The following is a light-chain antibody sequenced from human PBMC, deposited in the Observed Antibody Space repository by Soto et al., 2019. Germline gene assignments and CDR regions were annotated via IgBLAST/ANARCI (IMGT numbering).Light chain of an antibody. J-gene: IGLJ3*02. CDR2: GVT. CDR3: SSFRSGSAVL. Sequence: QSALAQPASVSGSPGQSITISCTGTSSDVGGYNYVSWYQQHPGKAPKLVIYGVTYRPSGVSARFSGSKFQNTASLTISGLQAEDEADYYCSSFRSGSAVLFGGGTKVTVL. V-gene: IGLV2-14*01. CDR1: SSDVGGYNY.